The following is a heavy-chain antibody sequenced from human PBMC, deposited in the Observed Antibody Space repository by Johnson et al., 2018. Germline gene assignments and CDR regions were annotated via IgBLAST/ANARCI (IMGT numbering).Heavy chain of an antibody. CDR2: IYYSGST. CDR1: GGSISSYY. V-gene: IGHV4-59*12. D-gene: IGHD3-22*01. Sequence: QVQLQESGPGLVKPSETXSLTCTVSGGSISSYYWSWIRQPPGKGLEWIGYIYYSGSTNYNPSLKSRLTISVDTSKNQFSLKLSSVTAADTAVYYCARCPEVLIKGYYYYYMDVWGKGTTVTVSS. J-gene: IGHJ6*03. CDR3: ARCPEVLIKGYYYYYMDV.